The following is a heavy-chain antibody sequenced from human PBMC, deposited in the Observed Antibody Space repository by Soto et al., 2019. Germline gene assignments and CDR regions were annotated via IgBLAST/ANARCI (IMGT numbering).Heavy chain of an antibody. Sequence: SETLSLTCAVSGGSISSSNWWSWVRQPPGKGLEWIGNIHYNGNTKYSPSLKSRVTMSVDTSKNHFSLRLISVTAADTAIYFCAIEGNLGRCLQLLDFCGQGTLVTVSS. D-gene: IGHD1-1*01. V-gene: IGHV4-4*02. J-gene: IGHJ4*02. CDR1: GGSISSSNW. CDR3: AIEGNLGRCLQLLDF. CDR2: IHYNGNT.